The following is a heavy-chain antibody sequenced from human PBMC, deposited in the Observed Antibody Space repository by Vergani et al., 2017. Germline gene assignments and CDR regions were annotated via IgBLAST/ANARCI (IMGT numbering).Heavy chain of an antibody. J-gene: IGHJ5*02. CDR1: GGSITYGAFY. CDR3: ARATWIQLSCWFDP. V-gene: IGHV4-39*07. Sequence: QVQLQESGPGLVKPSETLSLTCTVSGGSITYGAFYWGWIRQSPGKGLEWIGSIYHSGSTYYNPSLKSRVTISVDTSKNQFSLKLSSVTAADTAVYYCARATWIQLSCWFDPWGQGTLVTVSS. CDR2: IYHSGST. D-gene: IGHD5-18*01.